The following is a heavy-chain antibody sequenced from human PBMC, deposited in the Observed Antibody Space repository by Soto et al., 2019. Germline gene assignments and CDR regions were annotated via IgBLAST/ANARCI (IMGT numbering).Heavy chain of an antibody. CDR1: GGSISSYY. V-gene: IGHV4-59*01. Sequence: SETLSLTCTVSGGSISSYYWSWIRQPPGKGLEWIGYIYYSGSTNYNPPLKSRVTISVDTSKNQFSLKLSSVTAADTAVYYCARDHNGGGYYYYGMDVWGQGTTVTVSS. CDR3: ARDHNGGGYYYYGMDV. J-gene: IGHJ6*02. D-gene: IGHD2-8*01. CDR2: IYYSGST.